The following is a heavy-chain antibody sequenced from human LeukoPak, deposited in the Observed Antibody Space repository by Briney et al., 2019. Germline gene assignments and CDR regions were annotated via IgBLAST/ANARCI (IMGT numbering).Heavy chain of an antibody. CDR3: ARDPYSGSYGDYYYYYMDV. CDR1: EFSFSTYN. CDR2: ITTSSSYI. Sequence: GGSLRLSCAASEFSFSTYNMNWVRQAPGKGLEWVSSITTSSSYIYYADSVEGRFTISRDNAKSSLYLQMNSLRDEDTAVYYCARDPYSGSYGDYYYYYMDVWGKGTTVTISS. V-gene: IGHV3-21*06. D-gene: IGHD1-26*01. J-gene: IGHJ6*03.